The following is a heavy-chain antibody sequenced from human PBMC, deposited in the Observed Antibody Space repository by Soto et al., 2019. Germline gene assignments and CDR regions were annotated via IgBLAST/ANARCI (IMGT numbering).Heavy chain of an antibody. J-gene: IGHJ2*01. CDR1: GFTFSDDY. V-gene: IGHV3-11*03. CDR3: ARIIAAAGGRRYFDL. D-gene: IGHD6-13*01. Sequence: GGSLRLSCAASGFTFSDDYMSWIRQAPGKGLEWVSYINSSSSYTNYADYVKGRFTISRDNAKNSLYLQMNSLRAEDTAVYYCARIIAAAGGRRYFDLWGRGTLVTVSS. CDR2: INSSSSYT.